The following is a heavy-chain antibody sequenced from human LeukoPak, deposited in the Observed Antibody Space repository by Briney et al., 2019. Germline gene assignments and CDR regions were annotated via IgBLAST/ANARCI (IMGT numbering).Heavy chain of an antibody. J-gene: IGHJ3*02. D-gene: IGHD1-26*01. V-gene: IGHV3-30-3*01. CDR2: ISYDGGNE. Sequence: GGSLRLSCAASAFTFSIYAMDWVRQAPGQGLEWVAAISYDGGNEYYADSVKGRFTASRDNSKNTLYLQMNSLRVEDTAVYYCARVRVGATTGDTFDIWGQGRMVAVAS. CDR1: AFTFSIYA. CDR3: ARVRVGATTGDTFDI.